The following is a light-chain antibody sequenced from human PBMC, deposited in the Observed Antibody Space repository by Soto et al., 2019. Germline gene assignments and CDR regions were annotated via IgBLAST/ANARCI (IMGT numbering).Light chain of an antibody. Sequence: EIVLTQSPGTLSLSPGERATLSCRASQSVGSNYLAWYQQKPGQAPRLLIFAASRRATGIPDRFSGSGSGSDFTLTISRLEPEDFAVYYFQQYGTSPWTFGQGTKVEIK. CDR2: AAS. CDR3: QQYGTSPWT. CDR1: QSVGSNY. J-gene: IGKJ1*01. V-gene: IGKV3-20*01.